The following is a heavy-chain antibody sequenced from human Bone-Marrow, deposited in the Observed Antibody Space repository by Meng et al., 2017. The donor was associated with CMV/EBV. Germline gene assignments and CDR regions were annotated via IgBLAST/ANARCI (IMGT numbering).Heavy chain of an antibody. CDR3: ARGRGCSSTSCSVGTSEFDY. CDR1: GGSISSGGYY. Sequence: SETLSLTCTVSGGSISSGGYYWSWIRQHPGKGLEWIGYIYYSGSTYYNPSLKSRVTISVDTSKNQFSLKLSSVTAADTAVYYCARGRGCSSTSCSVGTSEFDYWGQGTLVTVSS. V-gene: IGHV4-31*03. J-gene: IGHJ4*02. CDR2: IYYSGST. D-gene: IGHD2-2*01.